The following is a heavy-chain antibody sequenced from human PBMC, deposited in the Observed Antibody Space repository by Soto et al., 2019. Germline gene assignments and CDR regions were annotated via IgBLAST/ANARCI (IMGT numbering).Heavy chain of an antibody. J-gene: IGHJ4*02. D-gene: IGHD2-8*01. Sequence: GGSLRLSCSASGFTFSNCAMHWVRQAPGKGLEYVSGITSEGDRTYYADSVKGRFTISRDNSKNTLYLQMNSLRAEDTAVYYCANAYGFDYWGQGTLVTVSS. CDR1: GFTFSNCA. CDR3: ANAYGFDY. CDR2: ITSEGDRT. V-gene: IGHV3-64*04.